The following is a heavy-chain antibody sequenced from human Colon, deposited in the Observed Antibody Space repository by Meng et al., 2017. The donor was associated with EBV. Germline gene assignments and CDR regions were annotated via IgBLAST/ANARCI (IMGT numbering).Heavy chain of an antibody. CDR2: IHHSGTT. CDR3: ARGSYYTWAT. V-gene: IGHV4/OR15-8*02. Sequence: QVQLQESDPGLVKSSETLALICEVSCGSIISNDNWWSWVRQPPGKGPEWIGEIHHSGTTNYNPSFKSRVTMSIDTWKNRFSLDLTSVTAADTAVYYCARGSYYTWATWGQGTLVTVSS. D-gene: IGHD3-10*01. CDR1: CGSIISNDNW. J-gene: IGHJ5*02.